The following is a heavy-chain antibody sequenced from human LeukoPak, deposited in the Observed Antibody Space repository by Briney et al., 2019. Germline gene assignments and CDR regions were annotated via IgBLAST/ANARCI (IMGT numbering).Heavy chain of an antibody. V-gene: IGHV3-23*01. D-gene: IGHD4-11*01. CDR3: VKEDDSGNHFDY. J-gene: IGHJ4*02. Sequence: PGGSLRLSSVDSGFTFSIYAMTWVRQAPGKGLEWVSVISGSSGGTYYADSVKGRFIISRDNFKNTVYLQMNSLRAEDTAVYYCVKEDDSGNHFDYCGQGTLVTVSS. CDR1: GFTFSIYA. CDR2: ISGSSGGT.